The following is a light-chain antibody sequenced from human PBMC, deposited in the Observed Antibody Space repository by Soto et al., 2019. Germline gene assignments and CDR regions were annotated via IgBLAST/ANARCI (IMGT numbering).Light chain of an antibody. CDR2: GAS. CDR3: QQYTGPPTT. V-gene: IGKV3-20*01. J-gene: IGKJ5*01. Sequence: EIIFTQSPDTLSFSPGEKANLSCRASQTVSSNYLAWCQQRPGQAPRLLIYGASTRAAGIPDRFSGSGSGTDFTLTITRLEPEDSAVYFCQQYTGPPTTFGQGTRLEIK. CDR1: QTVSSNY.